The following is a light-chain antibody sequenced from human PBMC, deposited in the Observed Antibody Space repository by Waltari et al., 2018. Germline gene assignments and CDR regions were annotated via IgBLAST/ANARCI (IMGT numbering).Light chain of an antibody. V-gene: IGKV1-5*03. CDR3: QQYSSFST. CDR2: MAS. J-gene: IGKJ2*01. CDR1: QSVATW. Sequence: DIQMTQSPSTLSASVGDRVTISCRASQSVATWLAWYQQKPGKAPKLLIYMASSLESGVPSRFSGSGSGTEFTLTISSLQPDDFATYSCQQYSSFSTFGQGTKLDI.